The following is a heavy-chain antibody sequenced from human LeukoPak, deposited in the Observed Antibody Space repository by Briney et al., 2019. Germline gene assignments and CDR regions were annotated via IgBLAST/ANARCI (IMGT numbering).Heavy chain of an antibody. V-gene: IGHV4-39*01. CDR3: ARGFPVTRGYSYGPIDY. Sequence: SETLSLTCTVSGGSISSSSYYWGWIRQPTGKGREWSGSIYYSGSTYYNPSLKSRVTISVDTSKNPFSLMLRSVTAADTAVYYCARGFPVTRGYSYGPIDYWGQGTLVTVSS. CDR2: IYYSGST. J-gene: IGHJ4*02. CDR1: GGSISSSSYY. D-gene: IGHD5-18*01.